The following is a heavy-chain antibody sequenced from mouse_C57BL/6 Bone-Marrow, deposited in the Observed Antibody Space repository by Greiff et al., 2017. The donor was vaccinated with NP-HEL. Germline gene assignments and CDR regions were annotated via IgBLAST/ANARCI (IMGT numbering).Heavy chain of an antibody. CDR3: TTGDYDRFY. CDR1: GFNIKDDY. J-gene: IGHJ2*01. Sequence: VQLKQSGAELVRPGASVKLSCTASGFNIKDDYMHWVKQRPEQGLEWIGWIDPENGDTEYASKFQGKATITADTSSNTAYLQLSSLTSEDTAVYYCTTGDYDRFYWGQGTTLTVSS. D-gene: IGHD2-4*01. V-gene: IGHV14-4*01. CDR2: IDPENGDT.